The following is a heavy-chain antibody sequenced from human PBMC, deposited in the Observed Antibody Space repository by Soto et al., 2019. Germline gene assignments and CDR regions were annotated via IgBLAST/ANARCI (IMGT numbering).Heavy chain of an antibody. CDR3: ARDSGQWMVND. CDR1: GYTFTSYG. J-gene: IGHJ4*02. V-gene: IGHV1-18*01. D-gene: IGHD6-19*01. Sequence: QVQLVQSGAEVKKPGASVKVSCKTSGYTFTSYGISWVRQAPGQGLEWIGWISTYNGNTNHAQRLQGRVSMTTDTSTSTAYMELRSLRSDDTALYYCARDSGQWMVNDWGQGTMLTVSS. CDR2: ISTYNGNT.